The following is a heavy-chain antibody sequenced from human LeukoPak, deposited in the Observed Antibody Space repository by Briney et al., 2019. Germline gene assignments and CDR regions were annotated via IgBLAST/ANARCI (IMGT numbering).Heavy chain of an antibody. Sequence: SETLSLTCAVYGGSFSGYYWSWIRQPPGKGLEWIGEINHSGSTNYNPSLKSRVTISVDTPKNQFSLKLSSVTAADTAVYYCARGVVVVVAATTRSDAFDIWGQGTMVTVSS. CDR1: GGSFSGYY. D-gene: IGHD2-15*01. J-gene: IGHJ3*02. CDR3: ARGVVVVVAATTRSDAFDI. V-gene: IGHV4-34*01. CDR2: INHSGST.